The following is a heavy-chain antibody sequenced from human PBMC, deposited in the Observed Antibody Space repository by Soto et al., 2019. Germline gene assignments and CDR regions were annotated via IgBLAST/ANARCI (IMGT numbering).Heavy chain of an antibody. CDR3: AKDWTYGSGSFDY. Sequence: GSLRLSCAASGFTFSSYAMSWVRQAPGKGLEWVSAISGSGGSTYYADSVKGRFTISRDNSKNTLYLQMNSLRAEDTAIYYCAKDWTYGSGSFDYWGQGTLVTVSS. V-gene: IGHV3-23*01. D-gene: IGHD3-10*01. CDR2: ISGSGGST. J-gene: IGHJ4*02. CDR1: GFTFSSYA.